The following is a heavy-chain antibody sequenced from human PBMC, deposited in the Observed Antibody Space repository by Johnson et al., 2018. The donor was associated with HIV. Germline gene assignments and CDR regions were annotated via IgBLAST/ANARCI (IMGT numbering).Heavy chain of an antibody. CDR3: ARGVGGRTADAFDI. V-gene: IGHV3-30*03. Sequence: QVQLVESGGGLIQPGGSLRLSCAASGFTFSSYGMHWVRQAPGKGLEWVAVITYDGSNKYYEDTVKGRLTISRDNAKNSLYLQMNSLRAEDTAVYYCARGVGGRTADAFDIWGQGTMVTVSS. CDR1: GFTFSSYG. CDR2: ITYDGSNK. J-gene: IGHJ3*02. D-gene: IGHD3-16*01.